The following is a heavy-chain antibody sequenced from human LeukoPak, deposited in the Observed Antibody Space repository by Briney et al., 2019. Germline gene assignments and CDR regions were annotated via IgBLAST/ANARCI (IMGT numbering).Heavy chain of an antibody. Sequence: GGSLTLSCAASGFTLSNYWMSWVRQAPGKGLEWVANIKQDGSEKYYVDSVKGRFTISRDNAKNSLYLQMNSLRVEDTAVYYCARAVTTDGWGQGTLVTVSS. J-gene: IGHJ4*02. V-gene: IGHV3-7*04. CDR3: ARAVTTDG. CDR1: GFTLSNYW. D-gene: IGHD4-17*01. CDR2: IKQDGSEK.